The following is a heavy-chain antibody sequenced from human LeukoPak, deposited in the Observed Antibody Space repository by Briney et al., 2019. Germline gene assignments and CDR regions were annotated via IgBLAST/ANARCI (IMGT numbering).Heavy chain of an antibody. CDR3: ARIPWLYSSSSGVGWCDP. CDR2: IYYSGST. Sequence: SETLSLTCTVSGGSISSSSYYWGWIRQPPGKGLEWIGSIYYSGSTYYNPSLKRRVTISVDTDKNQISLNLSSVTAADTAVYYCARIPWLYSSSSGVGWCDPWGQGTLVTVSS. D-gene: IGHD6-6*01. CDR1: GGSISSSSYY. J-gene: IGHJ5*02. V-gene: IGHV4-39*07.